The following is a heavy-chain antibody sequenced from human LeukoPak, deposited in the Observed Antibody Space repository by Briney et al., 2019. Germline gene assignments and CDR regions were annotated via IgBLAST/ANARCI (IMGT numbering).Heavy chain of an antibody. CDR2: IYYSGST. D-gene: IGHD3-9*01. CDR1: GGSISSYY. Sequence: SETLSLTCTVSGGSISSYYWSWIRQPPGKGLEWIGYIYYSGSTNYNPSLKSRVTISVDTSKNQFSLKLSSVTAADTAVYYCAMEYYDVLTGYHYFDYWGQGTLVTVSS. V-gene: IGHV4-59*01. J-gene: IGHJ4*02. CDR3: AMEYYDVLTGYHYFDY.